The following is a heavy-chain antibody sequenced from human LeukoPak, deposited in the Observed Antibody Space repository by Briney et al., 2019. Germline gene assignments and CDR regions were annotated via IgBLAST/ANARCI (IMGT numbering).Heavy chain of an antibody. CDR2: TSYDGSNK. CDR3: TRVGQLGHIDY. D-gene: IGHD6-6*01. J-gene: IGHJ4*02. V-gene: IGHV3-30*03. CDR1: GFTFSSYG. Sequence: GGSLRLSCAASGFTFSSYGMHWVRQAPGKGLEWVAVTSYDGSNKYYADSVKGRFTISRDNSKNTLYLQMNSLRAEDTAVYYCTRVGQLGHIDYWGQGTLVTVSS.